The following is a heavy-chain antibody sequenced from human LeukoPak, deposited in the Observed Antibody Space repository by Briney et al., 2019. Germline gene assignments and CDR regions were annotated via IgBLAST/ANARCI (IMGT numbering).Heavy chain of an antibody. D-gene: IGHD2-21*02. CDR3: ARESGDYAPFDY. Sequence: TGGSLRLSCAASGFTFSSYGMHWVRQAPGKGLEWVAVIWYDGSNKYYADSVKGRFTISRDNSKNTLYLQMNSLRAEDTAVYYCARESGDYAPFDYWGQGTLVTVSS. CDR1: GFTFSSYG. V-gene: IGHV3-33*08. J-gene: IGHJ4*02. CDR2: IWYDGSNK.